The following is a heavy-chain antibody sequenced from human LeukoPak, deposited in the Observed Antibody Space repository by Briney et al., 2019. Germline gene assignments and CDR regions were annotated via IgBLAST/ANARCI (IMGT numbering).Heavy chain of an antibody. V-gene: IGHV4-39*02. J-gene: IGHJ5*02. CDR2: IYYSGNT. D-gene: IGHD3-16*01. CDR3: ARDGGEYDYVWGSYRPVSHWFDP. Sequence: NSSETLSLTCTVSGVSISSSNSYWGWIRQPPGKGLEWIGSIYYSGNTHYNASLKSQVSISIDTSKNQFSLRLTSVTAADTAVYYCARDGGEYDYVWGSYRPVSHWFDPWGQGTLVTVSS. CDR1: GVSISSSNSY.